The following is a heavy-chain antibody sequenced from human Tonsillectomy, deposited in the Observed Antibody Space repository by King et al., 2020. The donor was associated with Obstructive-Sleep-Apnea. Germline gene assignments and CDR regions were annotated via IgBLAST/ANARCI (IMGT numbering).Heavy chain of an antibody. CDR2: IRSKTYGGTT. D-gene: IGHD3-3*01. J-gene: IGHJ4*02. CDR1: GITFSDYA. CDR3: SIFGVINYYFDY. Sequence: VQLVESGGGLVQPGRSLRLSCTASGITFSDYAMSWFRQAPRKGLEWVGFIRSKTYGGTTEYAASVKGRFTISRDDSKSIAYLQMNSLKTEDTAVYYCSIFGVINYYFDYWGQGTLVTVSS. V-gene: IGHV3-49*03.